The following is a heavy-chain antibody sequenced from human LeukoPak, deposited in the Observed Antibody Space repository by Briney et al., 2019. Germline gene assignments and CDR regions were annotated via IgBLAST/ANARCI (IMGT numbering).Heavy chain of an antibody. CDR2: INQDGSEK. CDR3: AKDVA. D-gene: IGHD2-21*01. J-gene: IGHJ5*02. CDR1: GFLYSNHW. Sequence: GGSVSLSCAASGFLYSNHWMRWVRQAPGKGREWVANINQDGSEKDYVESVKGRFTISRDNAKNPLYLQMNSLGAEDTAVYYCAKDVAWGLGTLVTVSS. V-gene: IGHV3-7*01.